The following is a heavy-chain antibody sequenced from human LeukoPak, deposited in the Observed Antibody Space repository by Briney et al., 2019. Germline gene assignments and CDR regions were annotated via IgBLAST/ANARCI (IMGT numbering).Heavy chain of an antibody. CDR1: GGSFSGYY. CDR2: IYSGGST. D-gene: IGHD6-13*01. Sequence: ETLSLTCAVYGGSFSGYYWSWVRQAPGKGLEWVSVIYSGGSTYYADSVKGRFTISRHNSKNTLYLEMNSLRAEDTAVYYCARYSSSHDAFDIWGQGTMVTVSS. V-gene: IGHV3-53*04. J-gene: IGHJ3*02. CDR3: ARYSSSHDAFDI.